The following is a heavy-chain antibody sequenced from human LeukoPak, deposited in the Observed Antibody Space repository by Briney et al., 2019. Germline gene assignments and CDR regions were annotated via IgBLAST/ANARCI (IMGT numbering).Heavy chain of an antibody. Sequence: IPSETLSLTCSVSGYSINSGYYWGWIRQPPGKGLEWIGSVYHSGSTYYNPSLKSRVTISVDTSKNQFSLKLTSVTAADTAVYYCARPSSGGELDAFDIWGQGTTVTVSS. CDR3: ARPSSGGELDAFDI. CDR2: VYHSGST. V-gene: IGHV4-38-2*02. J-gene: IGHJ3*02. CDR1: GYSINSGYY. D-gene: IGHD6-19*01.